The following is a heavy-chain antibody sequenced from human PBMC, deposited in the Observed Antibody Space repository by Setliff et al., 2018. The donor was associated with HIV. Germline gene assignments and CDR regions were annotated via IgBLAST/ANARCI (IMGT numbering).Heavy chain of an antibody. CDR2: ISAYNGNT. V-gene: IGHV1-18*01. CDR1: GYTFSSYG. J-gene: IGHJ3*02. D-gene: IGHD3-3*01. Sequence: ASVKVSCKASGYTFSSYGISWVRQAPGQGVEWMGWISAYNGNTNYAQKLQGRVTMTTDTSTSTAYMELRSLRSDDTAVYYCARGYYNFWSGYYDSRFPNPIDAFDIWGQGTMVPVSS. CDR3: ARGYYNFWSGYYDSRFPNPIDAFDI.